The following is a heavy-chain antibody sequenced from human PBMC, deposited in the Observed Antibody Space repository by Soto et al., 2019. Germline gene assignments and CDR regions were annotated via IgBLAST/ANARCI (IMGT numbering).Heavy chain of an antibody. Sequence: SVNFSCKASGGTFSSYAISWVRQAPGQGLEWMGGIIPIFGTSNYAQKFQGRVTITADESTSTAYMELSSLRSEDTAVYYCARDGGAWYLNYYGMEVWGHGNKVTVS. D-gene: IGHD3-16*01. CDR2: IIPIFGTS. CDR1: GGTFSSYA. CDR3: ARDGGAWYLNYYGMEV. V-gene: IGHV1-69*13. J-gene: IGHJ6*02.